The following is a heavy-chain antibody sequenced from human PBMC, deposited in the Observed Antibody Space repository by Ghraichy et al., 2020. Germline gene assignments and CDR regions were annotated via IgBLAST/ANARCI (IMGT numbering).Heavy chain of an antibody. CDR3: ARSRTSTSAEYFEY. CDR1: GYTFTSYS. J-gene: IGHJ1*01. Sequence: ASVKVSCKTSGYTFTSYSIHWVRQAPGQGLEWMGWINPASGGTNYAQNFQGRVIMTRDTSIRTAFMELSSLRSDDTAVYHCARSRTSTSAEYFEYWGQGTMVTVSS. D-gene: IGHD1-14*01. V-gene: IGHV1-2*02. CDR2: INPASGGT.